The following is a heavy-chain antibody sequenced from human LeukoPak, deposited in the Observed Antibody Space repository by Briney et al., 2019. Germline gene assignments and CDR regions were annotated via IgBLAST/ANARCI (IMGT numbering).Heavy chain of an antibody. CDR3: AKQMTGGRKFEY. V-gene: IGHV3-23*01. CDR1: GFPFSSSA. Sequence: GGSLRLSCAASGFPFSSSAMSWVRQAPGKGLEWVSGISASGGPHYPDSVKGRFTISRDNSKNMLYLQMDSLRADDTAVYYCAKQMTGGRKFEYWGQGTLVTVSS. CDR2: ISASGGP. D-gene: IGHD5-24*01. J-gene: IGHJ4*02.